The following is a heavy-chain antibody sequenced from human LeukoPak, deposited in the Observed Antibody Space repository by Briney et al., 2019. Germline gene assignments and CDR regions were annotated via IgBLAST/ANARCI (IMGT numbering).Heavy chain of an antibody. CDR2: IYYSEGT. J-gene: IGHJ4*02. CDR1: GDSISSRSYY. V-gene: IGHV4-39*07. Sequence: SETLSLTCTVSGDSISSRSYYWGWIRQPPGKGLEWIGSIYYSEGTYYNPSLKSRVTISIDTSKNQFSLKLNSVTAADTAVYYCARDRYCSARSCYGPPDYWGQGVLVTVSS. CDR3: ARDRYCSARSCYGPPDY. D-gene: IGHD2-15*01.